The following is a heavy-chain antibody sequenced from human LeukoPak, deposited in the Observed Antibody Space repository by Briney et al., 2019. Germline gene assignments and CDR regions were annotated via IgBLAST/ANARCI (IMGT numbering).Heavy chain of an antibody. J-gene: IGHJ6*02. V-gene: IGHV4-4*02. CDR2: IYYSGST. D-gene: IGHD2-15*01. Sequence: SETLSLTCAVSGGSISSSNWWSWVRQPPGKGLEWIGYIYYSGSTNYNPSLKSRVTISVDTSKNQFSLKLSSVTAADTAVYYCARGDIVVVVAATNYYYYYGMDVWGQGTTVTVSS. CDR1: GGSISSSNW. CDR3: ARGDIVVVVAATNYYYYYGMDV.